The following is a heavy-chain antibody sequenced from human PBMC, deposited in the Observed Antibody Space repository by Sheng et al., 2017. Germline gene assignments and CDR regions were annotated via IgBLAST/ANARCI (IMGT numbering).Heavy chain of an antibody. J-gene: IGHJ3*01. CDR3: ARSEPVVDASQRHASDS. Sequence: EVQLVESGGGLVKPGGSLRLSCAASGFTFSTYAMHWVRQAPGKGLEWVSSITTSGNYIYYAESLKGRFTISRDNARNSLYLQINSLRAEDTAVYYCARSEPVVDASQRHASDSWGQGTMVTVSS. CDR2: ITTSGNYI. D-gene: IGHD2-15*01. V-gene: IGHV3-21*06. CDR1: GFTFSTYA.